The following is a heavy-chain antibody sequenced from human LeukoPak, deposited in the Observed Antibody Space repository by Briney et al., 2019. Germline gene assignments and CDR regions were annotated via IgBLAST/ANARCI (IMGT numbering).Heavy chain of an antibody. CDR2: ISYDGGNK. V-gene: IGHV3-30*18. J-gene: IGHJ4*02. CDR1: GFTFSSCG. D-gene: IGHD6-19*01. Sequence: GGSLRLSCAASGFTFSSCGMHWVRQAPGKGLEWVAVISYDGGNKYYADSVKGRFTISRDNSKNTLYLQMNSLRAEDPAVYYCAKDQGYSSGCPRNWGQGTLVTVSS. CDR3: AKDQGYSSGCPRN.